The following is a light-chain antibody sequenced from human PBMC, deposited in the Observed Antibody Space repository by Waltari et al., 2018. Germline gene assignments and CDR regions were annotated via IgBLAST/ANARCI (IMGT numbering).Light chain of an antibody. CDR3: QQGYISPQT. V-gene: IGKV1-39*01. CDR2: AAS. J-gene: IGKJ1*01. Sequence: DIQVAQSPSSLSASVGDTVTITCRTSRTANRFLNWYQHKPGKAPKLLIFAASILQTGAPSRFSGSGSGTDFTLNISSLQPEDFATYYCQQGYISPQTFGQGTRVEIK. CDR1: RTANRF.